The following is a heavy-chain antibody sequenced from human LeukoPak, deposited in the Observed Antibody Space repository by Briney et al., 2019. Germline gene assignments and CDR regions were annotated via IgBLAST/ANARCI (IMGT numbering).Heavy chain of an antibody. CDR3: ARDPGGAFGVVSDHFDY. V-gene: IGHV1-2*02. D-gene: IGHD3-3*01. CDR1: GYTFTGYY. Sequence: ASVKVSCKASGYTFTGYYMHWVRQAPGQGLEWMGWINPNSGGTNYAQKFQGRVTMTRDTSISTAYMELSRLRSDDTAVYYCARDPGGAFGVVSDHFDYWGQGTLVTVSS. J-gene: IGHJ4*02. CDR2: INPNSGGT.